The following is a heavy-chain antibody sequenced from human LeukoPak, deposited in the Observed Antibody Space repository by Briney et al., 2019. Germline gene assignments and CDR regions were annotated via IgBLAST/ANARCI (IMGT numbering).Heavy chain of an antibody. CDR2: ISTSGSTI. V-gene: IGHV3-11*04. CDR3: TRDEEGASREFDY. Sequence: GGSLRLSCAASGFTFGDYYMTWIRQAPGKGLEWVSYISTSGSTIYYADSVKGRFTISRDNAKNSLYLQMNSLRVEDTAVYYCTRDEEGASREFDYWGQGALVTVSS. CDR1: GFTFGDYY. D-gene: IGHD1-26*01. J-gene: IGHJ4*02.